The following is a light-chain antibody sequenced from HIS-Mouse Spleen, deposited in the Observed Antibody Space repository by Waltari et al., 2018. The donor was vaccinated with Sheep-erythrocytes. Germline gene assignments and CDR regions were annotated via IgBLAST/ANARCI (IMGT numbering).Light chain of an antibody. CDR2: QVS. V-gene: IGLV3-1*01. Sequence: SNELTQPPSVSVSPGQTASITCSGDKLGDKYACWYQQKPGQSPVLVIYQVSKRPSGIPERFSSSNSGNTATLTISGTQAMDEADYYCQAWDSSTVVFGGGTKLTVL. CDR3: QAWDSSTVV. J-gene: IGLJ2*01. CDR1: KLGDKY.